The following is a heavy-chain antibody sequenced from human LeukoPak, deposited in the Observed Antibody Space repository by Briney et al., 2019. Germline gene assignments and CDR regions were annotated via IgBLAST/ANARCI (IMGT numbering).Heavy chain of an antibody. CDR3: ARVGATLHDAFDI. V-gene: IGHV1-2*02. CDR2: INPNSGGT. J-gene: IGHJ3*02. CDR1: GYTFTSNY. Sequence: ASVKVSCKAFGYTFTSNYMHWVRQAPGQGLEWMGWINPNSGGTNYAQKFQGRVTMTRDTSISTAYMELSRLRSDDTAVYYCARVGATLHDAFDIWGQGTMVTVS. D-gene: IGHD1-26*01.